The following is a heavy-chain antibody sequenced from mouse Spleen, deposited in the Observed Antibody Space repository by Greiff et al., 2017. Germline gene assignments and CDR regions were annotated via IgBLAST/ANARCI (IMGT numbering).Heavy chain of an antibody. CDR3: VRSRGYFDY. CDR2: IRSKSNNYAT. Sequence: DVKLQESGGGLVQPKGSLKLSCAASGFSFNTYAMNWVRQAPGKGLEWVARIRSKSNNYATYYADSVKDRFTISRDDSESMLYLQMNNLKTEDTAMYYCVRSRGYFDYWGQGTTLTVSS. CDR1: GFSFNTYA. J-gene: IGHJ2*01. V-gene: IGHV10-1*01.